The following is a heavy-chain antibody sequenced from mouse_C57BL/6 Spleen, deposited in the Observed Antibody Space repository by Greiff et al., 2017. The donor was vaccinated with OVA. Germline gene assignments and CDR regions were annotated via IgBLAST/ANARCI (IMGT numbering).Heavy chain of an antibody. CDR1: GYTFTSYW. CDR3: TRLAPLDYEYGGDY. D-gene: IGHD2-4*01. Sequence: VQLQQSGTVLARPGASVKMSCKTSGYTFTSYWMHWVKQRPGQGLEWIGAIYPGNSDTSYNQKFKGKATLTAVTSASTAYMELRSLTNEDSSVYYCTRLAPLDYEYGGDYWGQGTTLTVSA. J-gene: IGHJ2*01. V-gene: IGHV1-5*01. CDR2: IYPGNSDT.